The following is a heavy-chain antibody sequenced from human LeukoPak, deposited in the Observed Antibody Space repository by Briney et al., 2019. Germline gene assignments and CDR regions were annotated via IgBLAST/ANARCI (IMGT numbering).Heavy chain of an antibody. Sequence: SETLSLTCTVSGGSISSYYWSWIRQPPGKGLEWIGYIYYSGSTNYNPSLKSRVAISVDTSKNQFSLKLSSVTAADTAVYYCARVIAVAGGEGFDPWGQGTLVTVSS. CDR1: GGSISSYY. CDR2: IYYSGST. D-gene: IGHD6-19*01. V-gene: IGHV4-59*01. J-gene: IGHJ5*02. CDR3: ARVIAVAGGEGFDP.